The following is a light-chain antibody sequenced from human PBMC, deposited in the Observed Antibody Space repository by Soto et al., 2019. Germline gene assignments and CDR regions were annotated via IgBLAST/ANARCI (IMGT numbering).Light chain of an antibody. CDR2: GAS. J-gene: IGKJ4*01. CDR3: QQYAASTLT. V-gene: IGKV3-20*01. Sequence: EIVLTQSPGTLSLSLGDRATLSCWASQSVASNYLAWYQQRPSQAPRLLIYGASTRATGVPDRFSGSGSGTDFTLTISRLEPEDFAVYFCQQYAASTLTFGGGTKVEIK. CDR1: QSVASNY.